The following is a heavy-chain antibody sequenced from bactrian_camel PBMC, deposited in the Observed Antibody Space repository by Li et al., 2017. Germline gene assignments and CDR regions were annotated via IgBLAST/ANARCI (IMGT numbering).Heavy chain of an antibody. V-gene: IGHV3S53*01. J-gene: IGHJ6*01. CDR3: AAGGLLATMCPNPDFGY. D-gene: IGHD4*01. CDR1: GYSVNSDC. CDR2: IRSDGAT. Sequence: HVQLVESGGGSAQAGGSLRLSCTYSGYSVNSDCMGWFRQSPGKEREGVAAIRSDGATSYADSVKGRFSISRGGAKNTVYLQMNSLKPEDAAVYYCAAGGLLATMCPNPDFGYWGQGTQVTVS.